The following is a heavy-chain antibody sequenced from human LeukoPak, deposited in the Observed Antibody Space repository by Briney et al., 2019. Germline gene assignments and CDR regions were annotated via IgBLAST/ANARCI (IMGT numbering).Heavy chain of an antibody. D-gene: IGHD2-2*01. CDR1: GGSISSYY. CDR2: IYTSGST. V-gene: IGHV4-4*07. J-gene: IGHJ5*02. CDR3: ARVRSLPAAMGGDWFDP. Sequence: SETLSLTCTVSGGSISSYYWSWIRQPAGKGLEWIGRIYTSGSTNYNPSLKSRVTMSVDTSKNQFSLKLSSVTAADTAVYYCARVRSLPAAMGGDWFDPWSQGTLVTVSS.